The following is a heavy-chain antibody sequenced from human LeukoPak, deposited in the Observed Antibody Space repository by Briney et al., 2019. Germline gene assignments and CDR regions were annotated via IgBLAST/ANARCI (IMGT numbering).Heavy chain of an antibody. Sequence: GESLRLSCAASGFTFSSYSMNWVRQAPGKGLEWVSSIGSRSAYTYYADSVKGRFTISRDNTKNSLYLQMNSLRAGDTAVYYCARGGLNFDAFDIWGQGTMVTVSS. V-gene: IGHV3-21*01. CDR2: IGSRSAYT. D-gene: IGHD1-7*01. CDR1: GFTFSSYS. J-gene: IGHJ3*02. CDR3: ARGGLNFDAFDI.